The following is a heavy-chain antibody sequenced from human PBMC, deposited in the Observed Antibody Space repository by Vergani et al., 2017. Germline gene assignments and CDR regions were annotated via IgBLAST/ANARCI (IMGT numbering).Heavy chain of an antibody. Sequence: QVQLQESGPGLVKSSETLSLTCSVSFDSIRNLYCHWIRQPPGKGLEWIGSIHYSENTNYNPALKTRVTLSVDTAKNQFSLTLTSVTAADTAVYYFTSDTHSGQRADRWGQGILVTVTS. V-gene: IGHV4-59*11. CDR3: TSDTHSGQRADR. CDR2: IHYSENT. D-gene: IGHD6-19*01. J-gene: IGHJ5*02. CDR1: FDSIRNLY.